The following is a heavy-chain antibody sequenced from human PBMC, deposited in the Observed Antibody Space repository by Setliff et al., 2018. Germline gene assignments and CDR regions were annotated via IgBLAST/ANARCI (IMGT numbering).Heavy chain of an antibody. CDR1: GFTFSTFW. D-gene: IGHD3-10*01. V-gene: IGHV3-7*01. Sequence: PGGSLRLSCAASGFTFSTFWMSWVRQAPGKGLEWVANIKQDGSETYYVDSVKGRFTISRDNPNNSLYLQMNNLRAEDTAVYYCAREGKEGFGELPDYYYYYMDVWGKGTTVTVSS. CDR2: IKQDGSET. J-gene: IGHJ6*03. CDR3: AREGKEGFGELPDYYYYYMDV.